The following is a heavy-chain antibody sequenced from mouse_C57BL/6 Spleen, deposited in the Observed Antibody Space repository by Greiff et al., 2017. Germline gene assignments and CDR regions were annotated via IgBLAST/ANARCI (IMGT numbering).Heavy chain of an antibody. CDR2: ISYDGSN. D-gene: IGHD2-1*01. Sequence: DVQLQESGPGLVKPSQSLSLTCSVTGYSITSGYYWNWIRQFPGNKLEWMGYISYDGSNNYNPSLKNRISITRDTSKNQFFLKLNSVTTEDTATYYCARDYYVNWYFDVWGTGTTVTVSS. V-gene: IGHV3-6*01. CDR1: GYSITSGYY. J-gene: IGHJ1*03. CDR3: ARDYYVNWYFDV.